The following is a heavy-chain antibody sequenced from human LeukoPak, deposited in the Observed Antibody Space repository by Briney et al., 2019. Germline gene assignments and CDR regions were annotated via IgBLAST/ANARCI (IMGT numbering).Heavy chain of an antibody. CDR3: AKGSRGSYHY. CDR2: ITDSGVDT. Sequence: GGSLRLSCAASGFTFNSDAMTWVRQAPEKGLEWVSSITDSGVDTYYADSVKGRFTISRDNSKNALLLQMNSLRAEDTAVYYCAKGSRGSYHYWVQETLVTVSS. J-gene: IGHJ4*02. CDR1: GFTFNSDA. D-gene: IGHD1-26*01. V-gene: IGHV3-23*01.